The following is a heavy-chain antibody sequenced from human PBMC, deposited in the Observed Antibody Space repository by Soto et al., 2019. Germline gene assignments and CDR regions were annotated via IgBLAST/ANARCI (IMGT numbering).Heavy chain of an antibody. CDR1: GGSVSSGSYY. J-gene: IGHJ4*02. Sequence: QVQLQESGPGLVKPSETLSLTCTVSGGSVSSGSYYWSWIRQPPGKGLEWIGCIYYSGSTNYNPSLKSRVTISVDTSKNHFSLKLSSVTAADPAVYYCARGSGSYGPPDVAYWGQGTLVTVSS. V-gene: IGHV4-61*03. D-gene: IGHD1-26*01. CDR2: IYYSGST. CDR3: ARGSGSYGPPDVAY.